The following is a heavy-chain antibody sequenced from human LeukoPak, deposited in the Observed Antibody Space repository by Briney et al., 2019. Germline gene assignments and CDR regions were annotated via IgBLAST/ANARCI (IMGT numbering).Heavy chain of an antibody. CDR3: ARRYTQYSSSWYVVTGGTDV. CDR1: GYSFTSYW. V-gene: IGHV5-51*01. Sequence: GESLKISCKGSGYSFTSYWIGWVRQMPGKGLEWMGIIYPGDSDTRYSPSFQGQVTISADKSISTAYLQWSSLKASDTAMYYCARRYTQYSSSWYVVTGGTDVWGQGTTVTVSS. D-gene: IGHD6-13*01. CDR2: IYPGDSDT. J-gene: IGHJ6*02.